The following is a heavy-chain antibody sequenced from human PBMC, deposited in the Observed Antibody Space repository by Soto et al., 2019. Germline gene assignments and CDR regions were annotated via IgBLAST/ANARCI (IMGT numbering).Heavy chain of an antibody. CDR3: ARDHGGSTWFVGIYYYFGVDA. CDR1: GFTLSSYN. J-gene: IGHJ6*02. V-gene: IGHV3-48*02. D-gene: IGHD6-13*01. Sequence: EVQLVESGGGLVQPGGSLRLSCAASGFTLSSYNMNWVRQAPGKGLEWVSYISGSSDTIYYADSVKGRFTISRDNAKNSLYLQMDSLRDEDTAVYYCARDHGGSTWFVGIYYYFGVDAWGQGTTVTVSS. CDR2: ISGSSDTI.